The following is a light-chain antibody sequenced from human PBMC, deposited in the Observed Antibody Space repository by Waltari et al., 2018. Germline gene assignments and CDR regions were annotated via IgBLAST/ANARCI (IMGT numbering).Light chain of an antibody. J-gene: IGLJ2*01. V-gene: IGLV1-40*01. Sequence: QSVLTQPPSVSGAPGQSVTISATGNWSDIGTCQAFPWYQQLTGAAPKLLIYGNRNRPSGGPDRFSGSKSATSAALAITGLQAEDEGDYYCQSFDNSLSGSVVFGGGTKLTVL. CDR3: QSFDNSLSGSVV. CDR1: WSDIGTCQA. CDR2: GNR.